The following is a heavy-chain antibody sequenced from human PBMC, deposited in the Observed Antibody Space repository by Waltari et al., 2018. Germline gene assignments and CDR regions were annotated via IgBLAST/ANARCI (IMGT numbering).Heavy chain of an antibody. J-gene: IGHJ3*02. D-gene: IGHD6-13*01. Sequence: EVQLVQSGAEVKKPGATVKIPCKASGYTSTDYYMHWVHQAPGQGLEWMGRVDPEDGETIYAEKFQGRVTITADTSTDTAYMELSSLRSEDTAVYYCATGYIAAAGTDYDAFDIWGQGTMVTVSS. CDR3: ATGYIAAAGTDYDAFDI. CDR2: VDPEDGET. CDR1: GYTSTDYY. V-gene: IGHV1-69-2*01.